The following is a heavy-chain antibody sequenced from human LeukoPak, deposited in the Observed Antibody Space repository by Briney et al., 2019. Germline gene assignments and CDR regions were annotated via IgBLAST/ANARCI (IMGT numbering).Heavy chain of an antibody. CDR1: GGSFSGYY. Sequence: SETLSLTCAVYGGSFSGYYWSWIRQPPGKGLEWIGEINHSGSTNYNPSLKSRVTISVDTSKNQFSLKLSSVTAADTAVYYCAKRQYRNFDYWGQGTLVTVSS. CDR2: INHSGST. J-gene: IGHJ4*02. CDR3: AKRQYRNFDY. V-gene: IGHV4-34*01. D-gene: IGHD4-11*01.